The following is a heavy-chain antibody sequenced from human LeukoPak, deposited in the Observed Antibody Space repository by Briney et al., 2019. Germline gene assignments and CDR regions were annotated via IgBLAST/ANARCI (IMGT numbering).Heavy chain of an antibody. V-gene: IGHV3-43*02. CDR1: GLNFDDSA. CDR3: AKESGKFDY. Sequence: PGGSLRLSCVASGLNFDDSAMHWLRQAPGKGLEWVSLISTYGGSTFSADSVKGRFSISRDNSKNSLYLQMNSLRSEDTAMYYCAKESGKFDYWGQGTLVAVSS. CDR2: ISTYGGST. J-gene: IGHJ4*02.